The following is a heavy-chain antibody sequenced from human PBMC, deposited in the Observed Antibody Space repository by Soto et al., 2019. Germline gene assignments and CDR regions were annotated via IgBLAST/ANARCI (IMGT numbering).Heavy chain of an antibody. CDR1: GLTFSSYA. Sequence: QPGGSLRLSCAASGLTFSSYAMSWVRQAPGKGLEWVSVISGSGGSAYYADSVKGRFTISRDNSIKTLYLQMKSLRADDSAVYYCATGEDYGGNTKNYWGQGT. J-gene: IGHJ4*02. V-gene: IGHV3-23*01. D-gene: IGHD4-17*01. CDR2: ISGSGGSA. CDR3: ATGEDYGGNTKNY.